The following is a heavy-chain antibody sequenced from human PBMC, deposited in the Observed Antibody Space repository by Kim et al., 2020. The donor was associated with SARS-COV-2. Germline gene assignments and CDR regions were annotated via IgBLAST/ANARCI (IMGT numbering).Heavy chain of an antibody. CDR2: INPNSGGT. V-gene: IGHV1-2*06. Sequence: ASVKVSCKASGYTFTGYYMHWVRQAPGQGLEWMGRINPNSGGTNYAQKFQGRVTMTRDTPISTAYMELSRLRSDDTAVYYCARADSYGSYYNYWGQGTLVTVSS. J-gene: IGHJ4*02. CDR1: GYTFTGYY. CDR3: ARADSYGSYYNY. D-gene: IGHD1-26*01.